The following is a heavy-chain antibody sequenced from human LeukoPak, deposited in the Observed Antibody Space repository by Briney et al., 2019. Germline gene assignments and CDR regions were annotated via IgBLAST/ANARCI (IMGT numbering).Heavy chain of an antibody. CDR1: GFTVSSNY. V-gene: IGHV3-53*01. CDR3: AGTYYYDKGAFDI. D-gene: IGHD3-22*01. J-gene: IGHJ3*02. Sequence: GGSLRLSCAASGFTVSSNYMSWVRQAPGKGLEWVSVIYSGGSTYYADSVKGRFTISRDNSKNTLYLQMNSLRAEDTAVYYCAGTYYYDKGAFDIWGQGTMVTVSS. CDR2: IYSGGST.